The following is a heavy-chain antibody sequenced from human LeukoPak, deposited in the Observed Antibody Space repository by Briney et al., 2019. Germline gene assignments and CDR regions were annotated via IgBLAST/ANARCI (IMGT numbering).Heavy chain of an antibody. Sequence: SETLSLTCTVSGGSISSGSYYWSWIRQPAGKGLEWIARIYTSGSTNYNPSLKSRVTISVDTSKNQFSLKLSSVTAADTAVYYCARDSETDFWSGYWDYYYYYMDVWGKGTTVTVSS. J-gene: IGHJ6*03. CDR1: GGSISSGSYY. D-gene: IGHD3-3*01. CDR3: ARDSETDFWSGYWDYYYYYMDV. CDR2: IYTSGST. V-gene: IGHV4-61*02.